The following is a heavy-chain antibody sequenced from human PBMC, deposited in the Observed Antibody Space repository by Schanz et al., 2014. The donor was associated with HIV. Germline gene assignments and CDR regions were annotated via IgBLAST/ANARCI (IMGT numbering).Heavy chain of an antibody. D-gene: IGHD1-20*01. CDR2: IKLDGSEK. Sequence: EGQLVESGGGLVQPGGSLRLSCAASGFTFKTYWMSWVRQAPGKGLEWLANIKLDGSEKYYVDSVKGRFTISRDNTKNSLYLQMNSLRAEDTAVYYCARDYHWNWFDPWGQGTLVTVS. V-gene: IGHV3-7*01. J-gene: IGHJ5*02. CDR3: ARDYHWNWFDP. CDR1: GFTFKTYW.